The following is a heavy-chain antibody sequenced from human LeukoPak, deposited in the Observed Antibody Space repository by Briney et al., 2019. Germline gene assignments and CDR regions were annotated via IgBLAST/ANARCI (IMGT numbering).Heavy chain of an antibody. CDR1: GYSISGGYY. CDR2: IYHSGST. J-gene: IGHJ4*02. V-gene: IGHV4-38-2*01. CDR3: ARHSRVSYYFDY. Sequence: SETLSLTCAVSGYSISGGYYWGWIRQPPGKGLEWIGSIYHSGSTYYNPSLKSRVTISVDTSKNQFSLKLSSVTAADTAVYYCARHSRVSYYFDYWGQGTLVTVS.